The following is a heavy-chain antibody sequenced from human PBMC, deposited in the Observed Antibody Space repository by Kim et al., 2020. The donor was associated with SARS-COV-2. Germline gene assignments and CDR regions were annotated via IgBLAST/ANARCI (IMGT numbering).Heavy chain of an antibody. CDR1: GGTFSSYT. J-gene: IGHJ5*02. Sequence: SVKVSCKASGGTFSSYTISWVRQAPGQGLEWMGRIIPILGIANYAQKFQGRVTITADKSTSTAYMELSSLRSEDTAVYYCARDLLGGSSEFDPWGQGTLVTVSS. V-gene: IGHV1-69*04. CDR3: ARDLLGGSSEFDP. D-gene: IGHD3-16*01. CDR2: IIPILGIA.